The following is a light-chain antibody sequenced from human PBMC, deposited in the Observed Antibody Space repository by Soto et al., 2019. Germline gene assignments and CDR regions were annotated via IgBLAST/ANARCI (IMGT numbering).Light chain of an antibody. CDR2: EVS. Sequence: SVLTQPASVSGSPGQSITISCTGTSSDVGAYNYVSWYQQHPGKAPKLIISEVSNRPSGVSNRFSGSKSGNTASLTISGLQAEDEADYYCSSYTSSSTVVFGGGTKVTVL. CDR3: SSYTSSSTVV. V-gene: IGLV2-14*01. CDR1: SSDVGAYNY. J-gene: IGLJ2*01.